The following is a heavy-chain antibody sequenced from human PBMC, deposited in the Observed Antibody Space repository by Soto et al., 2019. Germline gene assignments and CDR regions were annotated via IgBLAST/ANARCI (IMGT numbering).Heavy chain of an antibody. V-gene: IGHV4-39*01. D-gene: IGHD5-18*01. CDR1: GGSISSSSYY. J-gene: IGHJ5*02. CDR3: ARHHAAMVIDWFDP. CDR2: IYYSGST. Sequence: QLQLQESGPGLVMPSETLSLTCTVSGGSISSSSYYWGWIRQPPGKGLEWIGSIYYSGSTYYNPSLKSRVTISVDTSKNQFSLKLSSVTAADTAVYYCARHHAAMVIDWFDPWGQGTLVTVSS.